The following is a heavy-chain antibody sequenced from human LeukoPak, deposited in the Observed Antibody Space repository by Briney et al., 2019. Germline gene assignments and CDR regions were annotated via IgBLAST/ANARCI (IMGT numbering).Heavy chain of an antibody. CDR2: IIPIFGTA. CDR3: ARIANYYDTPRWFDP. CDR1: GGTFSSYA. V-gene: IGHV1-69*13. D-gene: IGHD3-22*01. J-gene: IGHJ5*02. Sequence: ASVKVSCKASGGTFSSYAISWVRRAPGQGLEWMGGIIPIFGTANYAQKFQGRVTITADESTSTAYMELSSLRSEDTAVYYCARIANYYDTPRWFDPWGQGTLVTVSS.